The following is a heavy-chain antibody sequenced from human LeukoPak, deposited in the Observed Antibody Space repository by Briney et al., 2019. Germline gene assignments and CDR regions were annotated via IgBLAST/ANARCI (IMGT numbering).Heavy chain of an antibody. CDR3: AKYGKGGGSYYNEYYYYYYMDV. D-gene: IGHD3-10*01. V-gene: IGHV3-23*01. CDR1: GFTFSRYG. J-gene: IGHJ6*03. Sequence: GGSLRLSCAASGFTFSRYGMSWVRQAPGKGLEWVSAISGSGGRTYYADSVKGRFTISRDNSKNTLYLQMNSLRAEDTAVYYCAKYGKGGGSYYNEYYYYYYMDVWGKGTAVTISS. CDR2: ISGSGGRT.